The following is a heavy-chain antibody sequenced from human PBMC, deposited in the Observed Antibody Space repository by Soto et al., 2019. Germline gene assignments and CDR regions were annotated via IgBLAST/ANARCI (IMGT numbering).Heavy chain of an antibody. CDR1: GGSFSGYY. CDR2: INHSGST. CDR3: ARDGIVATWFDY. D-gene: IGHD5-12*01. J-gene: IGHJ4*02. V-gene: IGHV4-34*01. Sequence: PSETLSLTCAVYGGSFSGYYWSWIRQPPGKGLEWIGEINHSGSTNHNPSLKSRVTISVDTSKNQFSLKLSSVTAADTAVYYCARDGIVATWFDYWGKGPLVTVSS.